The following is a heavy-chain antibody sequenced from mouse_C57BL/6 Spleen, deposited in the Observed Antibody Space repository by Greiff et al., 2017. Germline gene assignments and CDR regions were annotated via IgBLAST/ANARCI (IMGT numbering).Heavy chain of an antibody. Sequence: VMLVESGPELVKPGASVKISCKASGYSFTSYYIHWVKQRPGQGLEWIGWIYPGSGNTKYNEKFKGKATLTADTSSSTAYMQLSSLTSEDSAVYYCAREKAYYSNLDYWGQGTTLTVSS. CDR1: GYSFTSYY. J-gene: IGHJ2*01. CDR2: IYPGSGNT. D-gene: IGHD2-5*01. V-gene: IGHV1-66*01. CDR3: AREKAYYSNLDY.